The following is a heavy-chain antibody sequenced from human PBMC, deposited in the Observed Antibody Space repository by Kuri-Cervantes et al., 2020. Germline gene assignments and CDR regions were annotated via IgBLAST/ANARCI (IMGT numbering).Heavy chain of an antibody. CDR2: TSWNSGSI. V-gene: IGHV3-9*01. CDR3: ARDLPAPHIVVVPAADQKYYCYYGMDV. D-gene: IGHD2-2*01. J-gene: IGHJ6*02. CDR1: GFTFADYA. Sequence: GGSLRLSCAASGFTFADYAMHWVRQAPGKGLEWVSGTSWNSGSIGYADSVKGRFTISRDNAKNSLYLQMNSLRDEDTAVYYCARDLPAPHIVVVPAADQKYYCYYGMDVWGQGTTVTVSS.